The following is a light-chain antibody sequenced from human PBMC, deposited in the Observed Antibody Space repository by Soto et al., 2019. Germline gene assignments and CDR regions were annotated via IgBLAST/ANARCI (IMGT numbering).Light chain of an antibody. CDR1: QSVSSS. CDR2: DAS. J-gene: IGKJ1*01. V-gene: IGKV3-11*01. CDR3: QQRSKWPPT. Sequence: IVLTQSPPNLSLSPGAGATLSCRASQSVSSSLAWYQQKPGQAPRLLIFDASNRATGIPARFSGSGSGTDFSLTISSLEPEDFAVYYCQQRSKWPPTFGQGTKVDIK.